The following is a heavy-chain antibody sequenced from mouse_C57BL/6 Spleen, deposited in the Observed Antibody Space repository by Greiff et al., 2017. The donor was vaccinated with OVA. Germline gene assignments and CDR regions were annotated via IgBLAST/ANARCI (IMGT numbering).Heavy chain of an antibody. D-gene: IGHD1-1*01. Sequence: QFKLHRPGPELVIPGPSVKLSGKAPGYPFTSSGRHWVKQSPGQGLEWIGEIDPSDSYTNYNQKFKGKSTLTVDKSSSTAYMQLSSLTSEDSAVYYCALLDWYFDVWGTGTTVTVSS. CDR3: ALLDWYFDV. J-gene: IGHJ1*03. CDR2: IDPSDSYT. V-gene: IGHV1-69*01. CDR1: GYPFTSSG.